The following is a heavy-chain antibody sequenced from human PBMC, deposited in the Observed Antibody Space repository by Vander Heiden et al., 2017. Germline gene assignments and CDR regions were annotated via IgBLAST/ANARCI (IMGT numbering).Heavy chain of an antibody. CDR1: GGSIRSSTYY. V-gene: IGHV4-39*01. J-gene: IGHJ4*02. D-gene: IGHD6-19*01. CDR2: IYYSGST. Sequence: QLQLQESGPGLVKPSETLSLTCTVSGGSIRSSTYYWGWIRQPPGKGLEWIGSIYYSGSTSYNPSLKSRVTISVDTSKNQFSLRLSSVTAADTAVYYCARPRRDGAVAAYFDYWGQGTLVTVSS. CDR3: ARPRRDGAVAAYFDY.